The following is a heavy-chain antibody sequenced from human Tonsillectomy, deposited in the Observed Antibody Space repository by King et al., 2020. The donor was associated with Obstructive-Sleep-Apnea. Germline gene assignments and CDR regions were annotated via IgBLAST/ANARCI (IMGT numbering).Heavy chain of an antibody. J-gene: IGHJ4*02. CDR2: INPSGDTA. Sequence: QLVQSGAEVKKPGASVKVSCEASGYTFTNYYMHWVRQAPGQGLEWVGLINPSGDTAIYAQKFQGRVTMTRDTSTTTVFMDLSSLRSEDTAVYYCAREGGSGWYYYWGQGTLVTVSS. CDR3: AREGGSGWYYY. CDR1: GYTFTNYY. V-gene: IGHV1-46*01. D-gene: IGHD6-19*01.